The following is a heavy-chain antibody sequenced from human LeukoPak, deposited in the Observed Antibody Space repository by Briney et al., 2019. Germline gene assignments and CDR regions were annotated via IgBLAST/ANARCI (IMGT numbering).Heavy chain of an antibody. CDR2: ISSSGSTI. D-gene: IGHD3-10*02. J-gene: IGHJ6*04. Sequence: GGSLRLSCAASGFTVSSYSMNWVRQAPGKGLEWVSYISSSGSTIYYADSVKGRFTISRDNAKNSLYLQMNSLRAEDTAVYYCAELGITMIGGVWGKGTTVTISS. V-gene: IGHV3-48*04. CDR3: AELGITMIGGV. CDR1: GFTVSSYS.